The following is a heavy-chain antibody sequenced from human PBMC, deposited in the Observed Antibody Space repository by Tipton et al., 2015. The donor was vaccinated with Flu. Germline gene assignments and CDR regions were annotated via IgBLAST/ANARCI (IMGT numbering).Heavy chain of an antibody. CDR1: GFTFSSYW. J-gene: IGHJ5*02. D-gene: IGHD3-10*01. CDR3: ARAIGASGSS. CDR2: IKQDGSEK. Sequence: SLRLSCAASGFTFSSYWMTWVRQAPGKGLEWVANIKQDGSEKHYVDSVKGRFTISRDNAKNSVYLQMNNLRAEDTAVYYCARAIGASGSSWGQGTLVTVSS. V-gene: IGHV3-7*01.